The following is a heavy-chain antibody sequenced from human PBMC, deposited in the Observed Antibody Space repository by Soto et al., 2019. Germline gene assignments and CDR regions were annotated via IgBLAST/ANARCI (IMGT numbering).Heavy chain of an antibody. V-gene: IGHV3-23*01. CDR2: ISGSGEST. CDR1: GFTFRSYA. D-gene: IGHD4-17*01. CDR3: TKVGTTVVTPSVY. Sequence: EVQLLESGGGLVQPGGSLRLSCAASGFTFRSYAMGWVRQAPGKGLEWVSVISGSGESTYHAASVKGRFTISRNNSKNTLYLQMNSLGAEDTAVYYCTKVGTTVVTPSVYWGQGTLVTVSS. J-gene: IGHJ4*02.